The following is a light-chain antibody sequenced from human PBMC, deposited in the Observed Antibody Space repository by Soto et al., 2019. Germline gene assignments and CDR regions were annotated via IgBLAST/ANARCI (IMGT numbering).Light chain of an antibody. Sequence: QSVLTQPPSVSGSPGQSVTISCTGTSSDVGGYNRVSWYRQPPGTAPKLMIYEVSNRPSGVPDRFSGSKSGNTASLTISGLQAEDEADYYCSSYTSSSTYVFGTGNKVTVL. J-gene: IGLJ1*01. CDR2: EVS. CDR3: SSYTSSSTYV. CDR1: SSDVGGYNR. V-gene: IGLV2-18*02.